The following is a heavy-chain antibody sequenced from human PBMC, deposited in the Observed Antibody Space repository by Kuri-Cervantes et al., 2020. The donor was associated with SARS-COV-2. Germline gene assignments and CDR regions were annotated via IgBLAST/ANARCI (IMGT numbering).Heavy chain of an antibody. CDR3: ARSPYYDFWSGYPLNFDY. V-gene: IGHV5-51*01. Sequence: GESLKISCKGSGYSFTSYWIGWVRQMPGKGLEWMGIIYPGDSDTRYSPSFQGQVTISADKSISTAYLQWSSLKASDTAIYYCARSPYYDFWSGYPLNFDYWGQGTLVTVSS. CDR1: GYSFTSYW. D-gene: IGHD3-3*01. J-gene: IGHJ4*02. CDR2: IYPGDSDT.